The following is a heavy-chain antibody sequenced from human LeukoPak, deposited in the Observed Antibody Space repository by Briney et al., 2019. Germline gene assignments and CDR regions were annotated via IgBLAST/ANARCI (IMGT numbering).Heavy chain of an antibody. CDR2: IYSGGST. J-gene: IGHJ6*02. CDR1: GFTVSSNY. Sequence: HPGESLSLTCAASGFTVSSNYMSWVRQAPGKGLEWVSVIYSGGSTYYEDSVKGRFTISRHNSKNTLYLQMNSLTAEDTAVYYCASIGPNYYYYGMDVGGQGTTVTV. V-gene: IGHV3-53*04. CDR3: ASIGPNYYYYGMDV.